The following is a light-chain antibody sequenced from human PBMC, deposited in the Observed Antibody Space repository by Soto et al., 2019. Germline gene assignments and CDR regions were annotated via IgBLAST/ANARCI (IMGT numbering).Light chain of an antibody. CDR2: EAS. CDR1: TSDIGSYNL. V-gene: IGLV2-23*01. Sequence: QSALTQPASVSGSPGQSITISCTGTTSDIGSYNLVSWYQQHPGKVPKIIIYEASKRPSGAPYRFSGSKSGNTASLTISGLQAEDEADYYCCLYAGSSTWVFGTGTKLTVL. CDR3: CLYAGSSTWV. J-gene: IGLJ1*01.